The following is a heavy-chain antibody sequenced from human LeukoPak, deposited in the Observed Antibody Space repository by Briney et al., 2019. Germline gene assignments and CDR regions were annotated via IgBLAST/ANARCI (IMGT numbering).Heavy chain of an antibody. CDR1: GFTFGSYS. CDR3: ARDSRHCTNGVCPLRY. Sequence: GGSLRLSCAASGFTFGSYSMNWVRQAPGKGLEWVSSISSGSSYIYYADSVKGRFTISRDNAKNSLYLQMNSLRAEDTAVYYCARDSRHCTNGVCPLRYWGQGTLVTVSS. V-gene: IGHV3-21*01. J-gene: IGHJ4*02. D-gene: IGHD2-8*01. CDR2: ISSGSSYI.